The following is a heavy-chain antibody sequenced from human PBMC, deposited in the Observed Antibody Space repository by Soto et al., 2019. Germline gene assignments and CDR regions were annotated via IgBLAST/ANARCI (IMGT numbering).Heavy chain of an antibody. J-gene: IGHJ6*02. CDR1: GYTFTRYG. CDR2: ISGYNGDT. D-gene: IGHD2-8*01. Sequence: QGQLVQSGGEVKKPGASVKVSCKASGYTFTRYGISWVRQAPGQGLEWMGWISGYNGDTKYAQKFQGRVTMTVDTSTTTAYMELRSQTSDDRAVYYCAKNGHPPYYYYGMDVWGQGTTVTVSS. V-gene: IGHV1-18*01. CDR3: AKNGHPPYYYYGMDV.